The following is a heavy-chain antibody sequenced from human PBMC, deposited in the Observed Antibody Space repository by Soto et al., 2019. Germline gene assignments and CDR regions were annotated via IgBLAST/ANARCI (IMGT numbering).Heavy chain of an antibody. V-gene: IGHV4-38-2*01. D-gene: IGHD3-10*01. CDR1: GHSISSGYY. J-gene: IGHJ4*02. Sequence: PSETLSLTCAVSGHSISSGYYCGCIRQPPGKGLEWIGSFYHSGSTYYNPSLKSRVTISVDTSKNQFSLKLSSVTAADTAVYYCARGEYYGSGNYFDYWGQGTLVTVSS. CDR2: FYHSGST. CDR3: ARGEYYGSGNYFDY.